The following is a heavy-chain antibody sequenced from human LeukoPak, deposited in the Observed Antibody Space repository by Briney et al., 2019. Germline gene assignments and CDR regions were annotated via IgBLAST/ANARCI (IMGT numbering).Heavy chain of an antibody. V-gene: IGHV1-18*01. CDR2: ISAYNGNT. D-gene: IGHD3-22*01. CDR1: GYTFTSYG. Sequence: ASVKVSCKASGYTFTSYGIIWVRQAPGQGLEWMGWISAYNGNTSYPQKLQGRVTMTTDTSTSTAYMELRSLRSDDTAVYYCARGFPPRMYYDRSGYYSYHFDYWGQGTLVTVSS. J-gene: IGHJ4*02. CDR3: ARGFPPRMYYDRSGYYSYHFDY.